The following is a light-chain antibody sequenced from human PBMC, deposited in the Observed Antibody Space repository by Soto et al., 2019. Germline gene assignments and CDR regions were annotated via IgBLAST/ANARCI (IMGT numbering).Light chain of an antibody. CDR2: AAS. Sequence: EIVLTQSPGTLSLSPGERATLSCRASQSVDSKYLAWYQQKPGQAPRILIFAASSRATGIPDRFSGSGPGTDFTLTISRLEPGDFAVYYCQQYGYSSWTFGQGTKVDI. CDR3: QQYGYSSWT. CDR1: QSVDSKY. J-gene: IGKJ1*01. V-gene: IGKV3-20*01.